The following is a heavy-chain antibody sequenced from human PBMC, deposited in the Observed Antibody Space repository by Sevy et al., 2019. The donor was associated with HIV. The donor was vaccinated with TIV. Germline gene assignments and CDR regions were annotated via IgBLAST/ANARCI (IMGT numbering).Heavy chain of an antibody. CDR2: TFYASKWYN. V-gene: IGHV6-1*01. Sequence: QSQTLSLTCAISGDSVSSNSAAWNWIRQSPSRGLEWLGRTFYASKWYNDYAESVKSRITISPDTSKNQFFLQLNSMTPDDSAVYYCARGRPSYYAMDVWGQGATVTVSS. J-gene: IGHJ6*02. CDR3: ARGRPSYYAMDV. CDR1: GDSVSSNSAA.